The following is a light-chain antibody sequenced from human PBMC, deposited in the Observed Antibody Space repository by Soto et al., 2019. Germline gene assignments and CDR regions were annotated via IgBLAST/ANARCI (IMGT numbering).Light chain of an antibody. J-gene: IGLJ1*01. CDR1: SSDVGGYEY. CDR3: ASITRSSTSV. Sequence: QSALSQPASVSGSPGQSITISCTGTSSDVGGYEYVSWYQHQPDKAPKLIIYDVTNRPSGVSTRFSGSKSGNTASLTISGIQTEDEADYYCASITRSSTSVFGNGTKVTV. CDR2: DVT. V-gene: IGLV2-14*01.